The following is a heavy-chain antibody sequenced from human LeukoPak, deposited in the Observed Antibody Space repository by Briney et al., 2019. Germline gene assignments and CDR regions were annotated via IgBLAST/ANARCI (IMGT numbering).Heavy chain of an antibody. CDR2: INPNSGGT. CDR1: GYTFTGYY. D-gene: IGHD1-1*01. CDR3: AREPPPADHDDAFDI. J-gene: IGHJ3*02. Sequence: GASVKVSCKASGYTFTGYYMHWVRQAPGQGLEWMGWINPNSGGTNYAQKFQGRVTMTRDTSISTAYMELSRLRSDDTAVYYCAREPPPADHDDAFDIWGQGTMVTVSS. V-gene: IGHV1-2*02.